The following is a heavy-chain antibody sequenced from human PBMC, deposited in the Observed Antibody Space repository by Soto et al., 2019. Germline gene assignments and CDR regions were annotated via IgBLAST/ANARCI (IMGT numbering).Heavy chain of an antibody. CDR3: ASNYAYAEGYYWYGIDV. J-gene: IGHJ6*02. Sequence: EVQLVESGGGLVLPGGSLRLSCAASGFTFSRYWMHWVRQAPGKGPVWVSRISSYGSDTHYADSVKGRFTISRDNAKNTLYLQMNSLRADDMAVYYCASNYAYAEGYYWYGIDVWGQGTTVTVSS. CDR2: ISSYGSDT. D-gene: IGHD3-16*01. V-gene: IGHV3-74*01. CDR1: GFTFSRYW.